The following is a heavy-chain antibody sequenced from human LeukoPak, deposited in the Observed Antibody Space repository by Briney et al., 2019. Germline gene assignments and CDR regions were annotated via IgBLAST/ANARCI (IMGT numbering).Heavy chain of an antibody. Sequence: NSSETLSLTCAVYGGSFSGYYWTWIRQPPGKGLEWIGEINHSGSTNYNPSLKSRVTISLDTSKNQFSLRLSSVTAADTAVYYCARAVSAHSDTMYYFDNWGQGTLVTVSS. CDR2: INHSGST. CDR1: GGSFSGYY. D-gene: IGHD2-21*02. CDR3: ARAVSAHSDTMYYFDN. J-gene: IGHJ4*02. V-gene: IGHV4-34*01.